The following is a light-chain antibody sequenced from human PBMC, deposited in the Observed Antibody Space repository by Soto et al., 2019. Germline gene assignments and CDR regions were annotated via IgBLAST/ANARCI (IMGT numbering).Light chain of an antibody. CDR2: DAP. V-gene: IGKV1-5*01. Sequence: DIQMTQSPSTLSASVGDRVTITCRASQSISSWLAWYQQKPGKAPKLLIYDAPSLESGVPSRFSGSGSGTEFALTISSLQPDDFATYYCQQYNSYSYTFGQGTKLEI. J-gene: IGKJ2*01. CDR3: QQYNSYSYT. CDR1: QSISSW.